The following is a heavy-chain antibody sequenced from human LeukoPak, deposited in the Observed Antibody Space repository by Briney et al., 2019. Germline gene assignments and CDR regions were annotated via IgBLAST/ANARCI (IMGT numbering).Heavy chain of an antibody. CDR1: GGSISSGDYY. J-gene: IGHJ5*02. CDR2: IYYSGST. Sequence: PSQTLSLACTVSGGSISSGDYYWSWIRQPPGKGLEWIGYIYYSGSTYYNPSLKSRVTISVDTSKNQFSLKLSSVTAADTAVYYCARGPHDYGVQWFDPWGQGTLVTVSS. D-gene: IGHD4-17*01. CDR3: ARGPHDYGVQWFDP. V-gene: IGHV4-30-4*01.